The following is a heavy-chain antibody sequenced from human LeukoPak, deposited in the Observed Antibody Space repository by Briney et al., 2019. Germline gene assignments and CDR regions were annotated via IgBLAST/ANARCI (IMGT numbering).Heavy chain of an antibody. CDR3: AKDHVVPAAIYWFDP. J-gene: IGHJ5*02. CDR2: ITGSGTTT. CDR1: GFTFSRYA. V-gene: IGHV3-23*01. Sequence: GGSLRLSCAASGFTFSRYAMSWVRQAPGKGLEWVSGITGSGTTTYYSDSVKGRFTISRDNSKNTLYLQMNSLRAEDTAVYFCAKDHVVPAAIYWFDPWSQGTLVTVSS. D-gene: IGHD2-2*01.